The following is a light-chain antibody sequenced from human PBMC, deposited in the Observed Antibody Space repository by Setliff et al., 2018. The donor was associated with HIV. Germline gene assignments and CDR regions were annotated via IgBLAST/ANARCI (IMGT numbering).Light chain of an antibody. CDR3: CSNTGSNTFV. J-gene: IGLJ1*01. Sequence: QSVLTQPASVSGPPGQSITISCSGTRNDVGRYDLVSWYQQHPARAPKLIIYQATRRPSGVSNRFSGSKSGNVASLTISGLQAEDEADYYCCSNTGSNTFVFGTGTKVTVL. V-gene: IGLV2-23*01. CDR2: QAT. CDR1: RNDVGRYDL.